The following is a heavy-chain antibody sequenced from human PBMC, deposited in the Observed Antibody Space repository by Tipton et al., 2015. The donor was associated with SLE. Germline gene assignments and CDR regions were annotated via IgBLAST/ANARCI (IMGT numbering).Heavy chain of an antibody. CDR1: GFTFSTYS. V-gene: IGHV4-34*01. J-gene: IGHJ4*02. D-gene: IGHD3-3*01. CDR3: ARGLRFLEWLPRGYYLDF. CDR2: INHLGST. Sequence: LRLSCAASGFTFSTYSMNWVRQAPGKGLEWIGEINHLGSTNYNPSLKSRITISIDTSKKQFSLKLNSLTAADTAVYYCARGLRFLEWLPRGYYLDFWGQGTLVTVSS.